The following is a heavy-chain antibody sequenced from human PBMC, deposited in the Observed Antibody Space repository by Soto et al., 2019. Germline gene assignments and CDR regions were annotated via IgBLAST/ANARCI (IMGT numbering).Heavy chain of an antibody. J-gene: IGHJ5*02. V-gene: IGHV1-69*13. Sequence: ASVKVSCKASGGTFSSYAISWVRQAPGQGLEWMGGIIPIFGTANYAQKFQGRATITADESTSTAYMELSSLRSEDTAVYYCARDNRTTDSSSWYWFDPWGQGTLVTVSS. CDR1: GGTFSSYA. CDR2: IIPIFGTA. D-gene: IGHD6-13*01. CDR3: ARDNRTTDSSSWYWFDP.